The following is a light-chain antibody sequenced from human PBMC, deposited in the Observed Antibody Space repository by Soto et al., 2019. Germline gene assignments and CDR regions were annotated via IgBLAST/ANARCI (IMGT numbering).Light chain of an antibody. CDR2: AAS. CDR3: HQANSFPWT. Sequence: DIQMTQSPSSVSASVGDRVTITCRASQGFSSWLAWYQQKPGKAPKLLMYAASSLQSGVSSRFSGSGSGTDFTLIISSLQPEDFATYYCHQANSFPWTFGQGTKVEIK. CDR1: QGFSSW. V-gene: IGKV1-12*01. J-gene: IGKJ1*01.